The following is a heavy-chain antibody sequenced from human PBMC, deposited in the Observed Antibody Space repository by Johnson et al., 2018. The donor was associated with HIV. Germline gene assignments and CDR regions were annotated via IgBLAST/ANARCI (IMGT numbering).Heavy chain of an antibody. CDR3: ARMSVPILRPRPSDYGDVPRAFDI. Sequence: VQLVESGGGLVKPGGSLRLSCAASGFTFSNAWMSWVRQAPGKGLEWVGRIKSKTDGGTTDYAAPVKGRFTISRDDSKNTLYLQMNSLKTEDTAVYYCARMSVPILRPRPSDYGDVPRAFDIWGQGTMVTVSS. CDR2: IKSKTDGGTT. D-gene: IGHD4-17*01. CDR1: GFTFSNAW. J-gene: IGHJ3*02. V-gene: IGHV3-15*01.